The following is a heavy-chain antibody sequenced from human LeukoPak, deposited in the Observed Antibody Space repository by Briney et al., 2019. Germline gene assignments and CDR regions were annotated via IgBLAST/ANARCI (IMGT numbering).Heavy chain of an antibody. CDR1: GFTFSSYG. Sequence: PGGSLRLSCAASGFTFSSYGMHWVRQAPGKGLERVAVIWYDGSNKYYADSVKGRFTISGDNSKNTLYLQMNSLRAEDTAVYYCARDRGYCSSTSCSVSYYYYYYGMDVWGQGTTVTVSS. V-gene: IGHV3-33*01. J-gene: IGHJ6*02. D-gene: IGHD2-2*01. CDR3: ARDRGYCSSTSCSVSYYYYYYGMDV. CDR2: IWYDGSNK.